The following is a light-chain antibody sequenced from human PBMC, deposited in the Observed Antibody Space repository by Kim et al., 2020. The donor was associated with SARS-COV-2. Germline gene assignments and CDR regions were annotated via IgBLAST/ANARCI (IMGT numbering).Light chain of an antibody. Sequence: EIVLTQSPGTLSLSPGERATLSCRASQSVSSSYLAWYQQKPGQAPRLLIYGASSRATGIPDRFSGRGSGTDFTLTISRLEPEDFAVYYCQQYGSSRVTFGGGTKVDIK. J-gene: IGKJ4*01. CDR2: GAS. CDR3: QQYGSSRVT. V-gene: IGKV3-20*01. CDR1: QSVSSSY.